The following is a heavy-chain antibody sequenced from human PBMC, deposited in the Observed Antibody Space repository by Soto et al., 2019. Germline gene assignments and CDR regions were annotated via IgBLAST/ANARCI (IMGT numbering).Heavy chain of an antibody. D-gene: IGHD1-1*01. CDR1: GGSVNSGNYY. CDR3: ARVERGTATTVVDAFDI. Sequence: QVQLQQWGAGLLKPSETLSLTCAVYGGSVNSGNYYWSWIRQPPGKGLEWIGEMSHSGGTHFNPSLKSRVTIPVDTSNNQFPLKMSSVTAADTALYYCARVERGTATTVVDAFDIWGPGTLVTVSS. CDR2: MSHSGGT. J-gene: IGHJ3*02. V-gene: IGHV4-34*01.